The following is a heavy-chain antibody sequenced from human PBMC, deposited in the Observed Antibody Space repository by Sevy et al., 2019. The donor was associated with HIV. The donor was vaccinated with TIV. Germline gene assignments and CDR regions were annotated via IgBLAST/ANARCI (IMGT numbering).Heavy chain of an antibody. CDR2: ISYSGST. Sequence: SETLSLTCTVSGGSINSYYWSWIRQPPGKGLEWIGYISYSGSTNYNPSLKSRVTISVDTSKNQFPLKLSSVTAADTAVYYCARGVSSRGRGLYFDYWGQGTLVTVSS. CDR1: GGSINSYY. D-gene: IGHD2-15*01. CDR3: ARGVSSRGRGLYFDY. V-gene: IGHV4-59*01. J-gene: IGHJ4*02.